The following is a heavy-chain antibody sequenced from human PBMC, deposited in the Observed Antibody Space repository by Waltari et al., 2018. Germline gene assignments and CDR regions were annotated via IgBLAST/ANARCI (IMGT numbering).Heavy chain of an antibody. CDR3: AKEGYCSGGSCYPSPFDY. J-gene: IGHJ4*02. D-gene: IGHD2-15*01. CDR1: GCTFSSYA. CDR2: ISGSGGST. V-gene: IGHV3-23*04. Sequence: EVQLVESGGGVVQPGGSLRLSCAASGCTFSSYAMSWVRQAPGKGLEWVSAISGSGGSTYYADSVKGRFTISRDNSKNTLYLQMNSLRAEDTAVYYCAKEGYCSGGSCYPSPFDYWGQGTLVTVSS.